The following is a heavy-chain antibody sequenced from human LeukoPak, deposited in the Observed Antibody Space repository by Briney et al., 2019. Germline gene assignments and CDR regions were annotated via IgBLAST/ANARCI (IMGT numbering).Heavy chain of an antibody. CDR1: GFTFSSYE. Sequence: PGGSLRLSCAASGFTFSSYEMNWVRQAPGKGLEWVSYISSSGSTIYYADSVKGRFTISRDNAKNSLYLQMNSLRAEDTAVYYCARGQRAVAGRFNYWGPGTLVTVSS. CDR2: ISSSGSTI. J-gene: IGHJ4*02. CDR3: ARGQRAVAGRFNY. V-gene: IGHV3-48*03. D-gene: IGHD6-19*01.